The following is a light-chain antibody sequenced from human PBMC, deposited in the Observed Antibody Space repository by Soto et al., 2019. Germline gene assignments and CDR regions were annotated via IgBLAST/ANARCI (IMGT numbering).Light chain of an antibody. CDR2: GTS. CDR1: QRISSY. V-gene: IGKV1-39*01. Sequence: DIQMTQFPSSLSASIGDRVTITCRTSQRISSYLNWYQQKPGKAPKLLIYGTSSLQSGVPSRFSGSGSGTAFTLTISSLQPEDFATYYCQQSYHTPLLGGGTKVDIK. J-gene: IGKJ4*01. CDR3: QQSYHTPL.